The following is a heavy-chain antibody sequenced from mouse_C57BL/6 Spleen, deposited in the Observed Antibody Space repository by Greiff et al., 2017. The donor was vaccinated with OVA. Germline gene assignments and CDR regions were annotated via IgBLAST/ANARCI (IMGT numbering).Heavy chain of an antibody. CDR3: ARNAITTVVAYYAMDY. D-gene: IGHD1-1*01. CDR1: GFSLTSYG. CDR2: RWSGGST. V-gene: IGHV2-2*01. J-gene: IGHJ4*01. Sequence: QVQLKESGPGLVQPSQSLSITCTVSGFSLTSYGVHWGRQSPGKGREWRGVRWSGGSTDYNAAFISRLSISKDNSKSQVFFKMHSLQADDTAIYYCARNAITTVVAYYAMDYCGQGTSVPVSS.